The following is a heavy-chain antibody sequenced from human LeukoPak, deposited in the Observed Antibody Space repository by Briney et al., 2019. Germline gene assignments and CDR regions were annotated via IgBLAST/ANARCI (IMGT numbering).Heavy chain of an antibody. CDR3: ARNTYTISRYYFDS. J-gene: IGHJ4*02. CDR2: IYYSGNT. V-gene: IGHV4-39*07. Sequence: SETLSLTCTVSGDSIISSLYYWAWVRQPPGKGLEWIGSIYYSGNTYYNPSLKSRVTISVDTSKNQFSLKLSSVTAADTAVYFCARNTYTISRYYFDSWGQGTLVTVPS. D-gene: IGHD2/OR15-2a*01. CDR1: GDSIISSLYY.